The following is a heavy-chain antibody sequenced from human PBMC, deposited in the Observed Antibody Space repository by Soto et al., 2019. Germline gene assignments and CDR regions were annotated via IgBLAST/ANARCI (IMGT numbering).Heavy chain of an antibody. CDR2: ISSSSSYI. CDR3: ARLLEGDYWYFDL. V-gene: IGHV3-21*01. CDR1: GFTFSSYS. D-gene: IGHD1-1*01. J-gene: IGHJ2*01. Sequence: EVQLVESGGGLVKPGGSLRLSCAASGFTFSSYSMNWVRQAPGKGLEWVSSISSSSSYIYYADSVKGRFTISRDNAKNSLYLQMNSLRAEDTAVYYCARLLEGDYWYFDLWGRGTLVTVSS.